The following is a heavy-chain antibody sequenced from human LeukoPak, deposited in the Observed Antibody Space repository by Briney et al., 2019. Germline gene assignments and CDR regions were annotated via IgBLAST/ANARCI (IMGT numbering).Heavy chain of an antibody. CDR3: AKRTGNAGGHFDY. CDR2: ISSTGDDT. V-gene: IGHV3-23*01. CDR1: GFTFSTYA. J-gene: IGHJ4*02. D-gene: IGHD3-10*01. Sequence: GGSLRLSCAASGFTFSTYAMRWVRQAPGKGLGWVSGISSTGDDTYYADSVKGRFTISRDNSRNTLYLQMNSLRAEDTAVYYCAKRTGNAGGHFDYWGQGTLVAVSS.